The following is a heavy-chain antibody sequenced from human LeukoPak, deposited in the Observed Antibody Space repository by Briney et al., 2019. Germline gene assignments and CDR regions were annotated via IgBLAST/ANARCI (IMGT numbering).Heavy chain of an antibody. D-gene: IGHD3-16*02. CDR1: GYTFTSYY. CDR3: ARRLSLVFDY. V-gene: IGHV1-46*01. Sequence: GASVKVSCKASGYTFTSYYMHWVRQAPGQGLEWMGIINPGGDSTTYAQKFQGRVTMTRDTSTSTVYMELSSLTSEDTAVYYCARRLSLVFDYWGQGTLVTVSS. J-gene: IGHJ4*02. CDR2: INPGGDST.